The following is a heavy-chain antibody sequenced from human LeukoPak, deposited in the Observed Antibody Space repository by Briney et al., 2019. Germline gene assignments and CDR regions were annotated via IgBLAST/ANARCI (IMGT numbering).Heavy chain of an antibody. CDR1: GGSISSYY. V-gene: IGHV4-59*08. D-gene: IGHD1-7*01. CDR3: ARKTGTTGWFDP. CDR2: IYYSGST. J-gene: IGHJ5*02. Sequence: KPSETLSLTCTVSGGSISSYYWSWIRQPPGKGLEWIGYIYYSGSTNYNPSLKSRVTISVDTSKNQFSLKLSSVTAADTAVYYCARKTGTTGWFDPWGQGTLVTVSS.